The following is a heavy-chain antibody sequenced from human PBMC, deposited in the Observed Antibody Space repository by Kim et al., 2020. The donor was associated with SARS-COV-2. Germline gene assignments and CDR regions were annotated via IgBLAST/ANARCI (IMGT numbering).Heavy chain of an antibody. V-gene: IGHV4-39*01. Sequence: PSHKSRVTISVDPSKNQFYLKLSSVTAADTAVYYCARTVYGSGTPYGMDVWGQGTTVTVSS. J-gene: IGHJ6*02. CDR3: ARTVYGSGTPYGMDV. D-gene: IGHD3-10*01.